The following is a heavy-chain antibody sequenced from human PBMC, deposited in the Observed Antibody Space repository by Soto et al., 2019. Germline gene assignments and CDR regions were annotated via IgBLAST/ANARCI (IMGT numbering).Heavy chain of an antibody. D-gene: IGHD3-16*01. J-gene: IGHJ4*02. CDR2: ISGSGGRS. CDR3: AKAYFVWSSEQPYYFDY. CDR1: GFTFSNYA. V-gene: IGHV3-23*01. Sequence: EVQLLDSGGGLVQPGGSLRLSCAASGFTFSNYAMTWVRQGPVKGLEWVSGISGSGGRSYYADSVKGRFTISRDNSKSTLYLQMNSLRAEDTAVYYCAKAYFVWSSEQPYYFDYWGQGTLVTVSS.